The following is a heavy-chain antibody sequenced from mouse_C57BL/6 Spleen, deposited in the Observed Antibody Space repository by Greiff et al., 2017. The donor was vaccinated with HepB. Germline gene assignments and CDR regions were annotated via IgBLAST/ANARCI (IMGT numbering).Heavy chain of an antibody. J-gene: IGHJ4*01. Sequence: EVKLQQSGPELVKPGASVKISCKASGYTFTDYYMNWVKQSHGKSLEWIGDINPNNGGTSYNQKFKGKATLTVDKSSSTAYMELRSLTSEDSAVYYCASALGRFAMDYWGQGTSVTVSS. D-gene: IGHD4-1*01. V-gene: IGHV1-26*01. CDR2: INPNNGGT. CDR1: GYTFTDYY. CDR3: ASALGRFAMDY.